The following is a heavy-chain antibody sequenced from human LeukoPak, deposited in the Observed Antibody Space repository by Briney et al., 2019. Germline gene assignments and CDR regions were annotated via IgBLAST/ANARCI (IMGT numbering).Heavy chain of an antibody. CDR1: GFTVSSNY. J-gene: IGHJ4*02. CDR2: IYSGGST. CDR3: ARESVATPSYYFDY. Sequence: GGSLRLSCAASGFTVSSNYMSWVRQAPGKGLEWVSVIYSGGSTYYADSVKGRFTISRDNSKNTLYLQMNSLRAEDTAVYYCARESVATPSYYFDYWGQGTLVTVSS. V-gene: IGHV3-66*01. D-gene: IGHD4-23*01.